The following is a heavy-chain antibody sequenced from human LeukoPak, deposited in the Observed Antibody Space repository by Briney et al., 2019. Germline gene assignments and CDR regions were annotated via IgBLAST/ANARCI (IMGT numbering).Heavy chain of an antibody. V-gene: IGHV4-59*08. D-gene: IGHD3-10*01. CDR1: GGSISGYY. CDR2: IYHSGRT. J-gene: IGHJ4*02. Sequence: PSETLSLTCTVSGGSISGYYWSWFRQPPGKGLEWIGYIYHSGRTSYNPSLKSRVTISVDTSKNEFSLKLRFVTAADTAVYYCARAGYGSGSYYSDYWGQGTLVTVSS. CDR3: ARAGYGSGSYYSDY.